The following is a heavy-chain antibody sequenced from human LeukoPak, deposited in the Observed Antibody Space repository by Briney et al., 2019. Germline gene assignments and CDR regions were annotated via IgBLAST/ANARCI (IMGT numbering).Heavy chain of an antibody. V-gene: IGHV3-7*02. Sequence: GGSLRLSCADSGFTFSRYWMSWVRQAPGKGLEWVANIKQDGSEKYYMDSVKGRFTISRDNARNSLYLQMNSLRAGHTAVYYCASGGRGLAARQFDYWGQGTRVTVSA. CDR1: GFTFSRYW. CDR2: IKQDGSEK. J-gene: IGHJ4*02. D-gene: IGHD6-6*01. CDR3: ASGGRGLAARQFDY.